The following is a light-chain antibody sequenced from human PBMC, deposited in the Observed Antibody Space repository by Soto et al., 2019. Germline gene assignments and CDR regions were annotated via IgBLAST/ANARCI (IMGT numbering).Light chain of an antibody. CDR3: QQYDNWPRT. J-gene: IGKJ1*01. V-gene: IGKV3-15*01. CDR1: QSISSN. CDR2: GAS. Sequence: EIVMTHSPANPSFSPCYRDNLYKXASQSISSNLAWYQQKPGQAPRLLIFGASTRATGTPARFSGSGSGTDFTLTISSLEPEDFAVYYCQQYDNWPRTFGQGTKVDIK.